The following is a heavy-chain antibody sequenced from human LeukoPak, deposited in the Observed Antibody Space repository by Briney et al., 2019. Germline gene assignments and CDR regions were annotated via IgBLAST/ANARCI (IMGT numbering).Heavy chain of an antibody. CDR3: AREGRYSYFDY. J-gene: IGHJ4*02. Sequence: GGSLRLSCAASGFTFSNYWMSWVRQAPGKGLEWVANIKQDGSEKYYVDSVKGRFTISRDNAKNSLYLQMNRLRAEDTAVYYCAREGRYSYFDYWGQGTLVTVSS. CDR2: IKQDGSEK. V-gene: IGHV3-7*01. D-gene: IGHD3-16*02. CDR1: GFTFSNYW.